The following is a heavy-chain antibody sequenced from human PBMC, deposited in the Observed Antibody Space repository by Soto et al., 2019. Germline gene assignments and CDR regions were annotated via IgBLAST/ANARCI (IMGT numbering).Heavy chain of an antibody. CDR3: AMGYSSGWYYYYGMDV. J-gene: IGHJ6*02. CDR1: GGSISSGGYY. D-gene: IGHD6-19*01. Sequence: SETLSLTCTVSGGSISSGGYYWSWIRQHPGKGLEWIGYIYYSGSTYYNPSLKSRDTISVDTSKNQFSLKLSSVTAADTAVYYCAMGYSSGWYYYYGMDVWGQGTTVTVSS. V-gene: IGHV4-31*03. CDR2: IYYSGST.